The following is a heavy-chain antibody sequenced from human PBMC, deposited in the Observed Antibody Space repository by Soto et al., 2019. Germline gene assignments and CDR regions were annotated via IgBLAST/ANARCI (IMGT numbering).Heavy chain of an antibody. V-gene: IGHV1-8*01. Sequence: ASVKVSCKASGYTFTSYDINWVRQATGQGLEWMGWMNPNSGNTGYAQKFQGRVTMTRNTSISTAYMELSSLRSEDTAVYYCARVLVESSGWRYDAFDIWGQGTMVTVSS. CDR1: GYTFTSYD. D-gene: IGHD6-19*01. CDR3: ARVLVESSGWRYDAFDI. CDR2: MNPNSGNT. J-gene: IGHJ3*02.